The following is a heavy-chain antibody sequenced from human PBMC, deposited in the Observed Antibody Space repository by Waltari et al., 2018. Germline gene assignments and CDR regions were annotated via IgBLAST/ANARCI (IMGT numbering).Heavy chain of an antibody. CDR1: GLNININY. CDR2: IYRGGNT. D-gene: IGHD3-3*01. Sequence: EEQLVESGGGLVQPGGSLRLSCAVSGLNININYMSWVRQSPGKGLEWVSVIYRGGNTYYADSVEGRFIISRDTSKSTLYLQMNSLRAEDTAIYYCARDHHVLRFSYGLDVWGQGTTVTVSS. J-gene: IGHJ6*02. CDR3: ARDHHVLRFSYGLDV. V-gene: IGHV3-66*01.